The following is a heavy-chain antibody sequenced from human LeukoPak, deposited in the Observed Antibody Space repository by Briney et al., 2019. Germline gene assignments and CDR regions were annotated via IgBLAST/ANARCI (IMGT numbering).Heavy chain of an antibody. V-gene: IGHV3-7*01. D-gene: IGHD2-2*01. CDR1: GFTFSSDW. CDR3: ASIGYCSSTSCSFGFDY. CDR2: IKQDGSEK. Sequence: GGSLRLSCAASGFTFSSDWMSWVRQAPGKGLEWVANIKQDGSEKYYVDSVKGRFTISRDNAKNSLYLQMNSLRAEDTAVYYCASIGYCSSTSCSFGFDYWGQGTLVTVSS. J-gene: IGHJ4*02.